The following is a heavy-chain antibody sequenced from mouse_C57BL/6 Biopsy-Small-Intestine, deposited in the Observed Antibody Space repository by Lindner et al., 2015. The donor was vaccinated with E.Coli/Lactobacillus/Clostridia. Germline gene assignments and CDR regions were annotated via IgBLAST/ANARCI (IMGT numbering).Heavy chain of an antibody. D-gene: IGHD1-1*01. V-gene: IGHV1-66*01. CDR1: GYSFTSYY. CDR2: LRPGTDNS. CDR3: ARRRTDDYGSSYYFDS. J-gene: IGHJ2*01. Sequence: VQLQESGPEVVKPGASVRISCKASGYSFTSYYIHWVKQRPGQGLEWIGWLRPGTDNSKYDEEFKGKATLTADTSSSTAYLQLSSLTSGDSAIYYCARRRTDDYGSSYYFDSWGQGSTLTVSS.